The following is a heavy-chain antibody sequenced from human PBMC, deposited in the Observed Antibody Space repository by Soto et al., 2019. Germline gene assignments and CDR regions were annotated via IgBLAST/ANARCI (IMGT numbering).Heavy chain of an antibody. CDR3: ARKARDRYGGGDCYSDY. V-gene: IGHV1-18*01. Sequence: QVQLVQSGAEVKKPGASVKVSCKASGYTFTSYGISWVRQAPGQELEWMGWISAYNGNTNYAQKLQGRVTMTTDTDTSTAYMELRSLRSDVTAGYYCARKARDRYGGGDCYSDYWGKGTLVPVSS. CDR1: GYTFTSYG. CDR2: ISAYNGNT. D-gene: IGHD2-21*02. J-gene: IGHJ4*02.